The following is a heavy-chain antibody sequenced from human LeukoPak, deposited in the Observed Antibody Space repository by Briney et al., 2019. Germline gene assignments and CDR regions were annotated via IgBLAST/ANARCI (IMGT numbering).Heavy chain of an antibody. J-gene: IGHJ4*02. CDR2: IIPIFGTA. CDR3: ARTDYGDYYIDH. CDR1: GGTFSSYA. D-gene: IGHD4-17*01. Sequence: SVKVSCKASGGTFSSYAISWVRQAPGQGLEWMGGIIPIFGTANYAQKFQGRVTITTDESTSTAYMELSSLRSEDTAVYYCARTDYGDYYIDHWGQGTLVTVSS. V-gene: IGHV1-69*05.